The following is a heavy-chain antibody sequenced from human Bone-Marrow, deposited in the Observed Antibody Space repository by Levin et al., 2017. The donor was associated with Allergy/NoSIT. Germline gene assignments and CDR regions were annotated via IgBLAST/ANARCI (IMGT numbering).Heavy chain of an antibody. V-gene: IGHV1-18*01. CDR1: GFTFTSYG. Sequence: ASVKVSCKASGFTFTSYGFSWVRQAPGQGLEWMGWISAYNGNTNYAQKLQGRVTMTTDASTRTAYMEVRSLRSDDTAVYYCARGGLTSHCDYWGQGTPVTVSS. CDR2: ISAYNGNT. CDR3: ARGGLTSHCDY. D-gene: IGHD2-2*01. J-gene: IGHJ4*02.